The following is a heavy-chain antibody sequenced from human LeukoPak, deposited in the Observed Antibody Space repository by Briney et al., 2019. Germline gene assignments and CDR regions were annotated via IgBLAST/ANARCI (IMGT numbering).Heavy chain of an antibody. D-gene: IGHD6-19*01. CDR1: GFTFSSYW. J-gene: IGHJ5*02. CDR2: IKQDGSEK. V-gene: IGHV3-7*02. Sequence: GGSLRLSCAASGFTFSSYWMSWVRQAPGKGLEWVANIKQDGSEKYYVDSVKGRFTISRDNAKNSLYLQMNSLRAEDTAVYYCARSPRGNSSGWYNWFDPWGQGTLVTVSS. CDR3: ARSPRGNSSGWYNWFDP.